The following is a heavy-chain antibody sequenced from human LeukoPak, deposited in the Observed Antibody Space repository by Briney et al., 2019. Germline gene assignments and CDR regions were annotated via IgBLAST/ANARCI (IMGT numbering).Heavy chain of an antibody. D-gene: IGHD3-10*01. J-gene: IGHJ6*03. CDR3: AKDYGENSAGYYYYYYMDV. CDR1: GFPFSSYG. CDR2: IYYDESNK. V-gene: IGHV3-30*02. Sequence: GGSVRLSCAASGFPFSSYGIHWVRQAPGKGLEWVAFIYYDESNKYYADSVKGRFTISRDNSKSTLYLQLNSLRAEDTAVYYCAKDYGENSAGYYYYYYMDVWGKGTTVTVSS.